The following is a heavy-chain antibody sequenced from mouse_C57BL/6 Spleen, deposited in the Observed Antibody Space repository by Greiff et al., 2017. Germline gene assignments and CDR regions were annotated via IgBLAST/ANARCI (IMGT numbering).Heavy chain of an antibody. CDR1: RYTFSRSW. V-gene: IGHV1-69*01. CDR2: IDHSDSYT. CDR3: ARNYGNGYFDV. J-gene: IGHJ1*03. Sequence: VQLHHPVGELVMPGAPVKLSCKASRYTFSRSWMHWVKQRPGQDLEWIGEIDHSDSYTNYNHKFKGKSTLTVYKSSSTAYMQLSSLTSEDSAVYYCARNYGNGYFDVWGTGTTVTVSS. D-gene: IGHD1-1*01.